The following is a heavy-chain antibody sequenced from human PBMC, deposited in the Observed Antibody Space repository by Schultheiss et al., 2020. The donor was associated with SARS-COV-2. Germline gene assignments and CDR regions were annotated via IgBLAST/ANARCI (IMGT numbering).Heavy chain of an antibody. V-gene: IGHV3-21*01. CDR3: ARVPGEEWFGELLGHYYYYGMDV. CDR1: GFTFSSYG. J-gene: IGHJ6*02. CDR2: IRSSGRDI. D-gene: IGHD3-10*01. Sequence: GGSLRLSCAASGFTFSSYGMHWVRQAPGKGLEFVASIRSSGRDIYYADSMQGRFTASRDNANNSLYLQMNSLRAEDTAVYYCARVPGEEWFGELLGHYYYYGMDVWGQGTTVTVSS.